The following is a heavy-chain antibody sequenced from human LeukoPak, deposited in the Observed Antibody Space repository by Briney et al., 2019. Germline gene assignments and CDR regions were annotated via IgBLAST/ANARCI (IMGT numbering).Heavy chain of an antibody. D-gene: IGHD2-2*01. CDR1: GFTFSNYG. V-gene: IGHV3-30*02. J-gene: IGHJ4*02. CDR3: AKEIVVVPAAADY. CDR2: IHYDGSNK. Sequence: GGSLRLSCAASGFTFSNYGLHWVRQAPGKGLEWVAFIHYDGSNKYYADSVKGRFTISRDNSKNTLYLQMSSLRAEDTAVYYCAKEIVVVPAAADYWGQGTLVTVSS.